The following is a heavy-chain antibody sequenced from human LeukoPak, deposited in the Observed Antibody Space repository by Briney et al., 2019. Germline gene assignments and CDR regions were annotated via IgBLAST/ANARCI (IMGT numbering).Heavy chain of an antibody. J-gene: IGHJ6*04. Sequence: GGSLRLSCAASGFTFSNAWMSWVRQAPGKGLEWVGRIKSKTDGGTTDYAAPVKGRFTISRDDSKNTLYLQMNSLKTEDTAVYYRTTRYCSSTSCSEVMDVWGKGTTVTVSS. CDR1: GFTFSNAW. CDR3: TTRYCSSTSCSEVMDV. CDR2: IKSKTDGGTT. V-gene: IGHV3-15*01. D-gene: IGHD2-2*01.